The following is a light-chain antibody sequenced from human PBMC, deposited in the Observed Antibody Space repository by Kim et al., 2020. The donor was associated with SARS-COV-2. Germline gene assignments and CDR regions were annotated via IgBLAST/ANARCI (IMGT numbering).Light chain of an antibody. CDR1: QSISSW. J-gene: IGKJ1*01. V-gene: IGKV1-5*03. Sequence: ATVGDRVTITWRAIQSISSWLAWYQQRPGKAPKLLIYKASSLESGVPSRFSGSGSGTEFTLTISSLQPDDFATYDCQQYNSYPWTFGQGTKVDIK. CDR2: KAS. CDR3: QQYNSYPWT.